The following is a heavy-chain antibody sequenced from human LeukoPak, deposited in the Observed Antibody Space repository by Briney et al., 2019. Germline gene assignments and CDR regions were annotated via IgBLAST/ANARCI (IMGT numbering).Heavy chain of an antibody. CDR3: ARAQRPFTGSWLIDS. J-gene: IGHJ5*01. D-gene: IGHD6-13*01. CDR2: ISSTGST. V-gene: IGHV4-61*02. CDR1: GASISSDNYY. Sequence: TSETLSLTFTVSGASISSDNYYWNWVRQPAGQGVEWMGRISSTGSTNYNPSLKSRVTFTLDTSKNHFSLILSSVTAADTALYYCARAQRPFTGSWLIDSWGQGTLVTVSS.